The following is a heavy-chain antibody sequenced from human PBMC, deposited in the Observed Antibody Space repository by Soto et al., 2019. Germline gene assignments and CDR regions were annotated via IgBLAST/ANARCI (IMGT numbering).Heavy chain of an antibody. CDR2: LSGNSGST. J-gene: IGHJ5*02. CDR1: GFTFSTYA. CDR3: AKSGAVVPAPGGWFGP. V-gene: IGHV3-23*01. D-gene: IGHD2-2*01. Sequence: GSLRLSCAASGFTFSTYAMNWVRQAPGKGLEWVAGLSGNSGSTYSADSVKGRFTISRDNSKNTLYLQMNSLRAEDTAIYYCAKSGAVVPAPGGWFGPWGHGTLVTVSS.